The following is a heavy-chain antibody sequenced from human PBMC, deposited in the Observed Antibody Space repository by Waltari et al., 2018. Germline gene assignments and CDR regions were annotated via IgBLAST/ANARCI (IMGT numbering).Heavy chain of an antibody. CDR2: IRNKDNGATT. D-gene: IGHD1-26*01. CDR1: GFAVSDRY. V-gene: IGHV3-72*01. Sequence: EVQLVESGGGLVQPGGSLRLPCTASGFAVSDRYMDWVRQAPGKGLEWVGRIRNKDNGATTEYAASVKGRFTISRDDSKNSLYLQMNSLKTEDTAIYYCATTSVSDYISMDVWGQGTTVIVSS. CDR3: ATTSVSDYISMDV. J-gene: IGHJ6*02.